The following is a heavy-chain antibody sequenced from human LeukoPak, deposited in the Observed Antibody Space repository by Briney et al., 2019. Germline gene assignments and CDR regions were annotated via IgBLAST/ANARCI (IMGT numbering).Heavy chain of an antibody. J-gene: IGHJ5*02. CDR1: GYIFTGYY. V-gene: IGHV1-2*02. CDR2: INPNSGGT. Sequence: AASVKVSCKASGYIFTGYYMHWVRQAPGQGLEWMGWINPNSGGTNYAQKFQGSVTMTRDTSISTAYMELSRLRSDDTAVYYCARDRWELSGWFDPWGQGTLVTVSS. D-gene: IGHD1-26*01. CDR3: ARDRWELSGWFDP.